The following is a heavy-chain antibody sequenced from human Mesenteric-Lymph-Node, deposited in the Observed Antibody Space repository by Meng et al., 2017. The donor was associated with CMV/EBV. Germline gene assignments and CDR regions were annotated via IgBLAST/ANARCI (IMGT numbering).Heavy chain of an antibody. CDR2: ISGDVDST. D-gene: IGHD2-15*01. J-gene: IGHJ4*02. CDR3: AKDCNLRGTNPRGYFDY. CDR1: KFTSSSYA. Sequence: GGSLTLSCAASKFTSSSYAMSCVRQAPGKGLEWVSAISGDVDSTYYADSVKGRFTIARDNSKYTLYLQMNSLRAEDTAISYCAKDCNLRGTNPRGYFDYWGQGTLVTVFS. V-gene: IGHV3-23*01.